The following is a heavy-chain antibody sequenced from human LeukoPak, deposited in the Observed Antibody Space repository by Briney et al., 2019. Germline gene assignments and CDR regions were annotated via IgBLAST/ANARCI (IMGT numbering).Heavy chain of an antibody. V-gene: IGHV4-59*11. Sequence: PSETLSLTCTVSGGSISSHYWSWVRQPPGKGLEWIGYIYYTGSTKYNPSLKSQVTISVDTSKNQFSLKLSSVTTGDTALYYCARQGGYGDSTHLDYWGRGTLVTVPS. CDR2: IYYTGST. J-gene: IGHJ4*02. CDR3: ARQGGYGDSTHLDY. D-gene: IGHD4-17*01. CDR1: GGSISSHY.